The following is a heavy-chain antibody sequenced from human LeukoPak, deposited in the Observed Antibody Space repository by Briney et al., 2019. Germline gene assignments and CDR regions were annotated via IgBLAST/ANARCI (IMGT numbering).Heavy chain of an antibody. J-gene: IGHJ4*02. D-gene: IGHD3-9*01. CDR1: GFIFSSYW. Sequence: PGGSLRLSCAASGFIFSSYWMSWVRQAPGKGLEWVANIKQDGSEEYYVGPVKGRFTISRDYATNSLYLQMNSLRAEDTAVYYCARGVLTFDYWGQGTLVTVSS. V-gene: IGHV3-7*05. CDR3: ARGVLTFDY. CDR2: IKQDGSEE.